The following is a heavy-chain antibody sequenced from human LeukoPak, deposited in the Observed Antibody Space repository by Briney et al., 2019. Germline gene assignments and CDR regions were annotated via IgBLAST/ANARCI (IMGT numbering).Heavy chain of an antibody. Sequence: PGGSLRLSCAASGFTFSSYSMNWVRQAPGKGLEWVSSISSGSSYIYYADSVKGRFTISRDNAKNSLYLQMNSLRAEDTAVYYCAREPTYGSGSYHDYWGQGTLVTVSS. D-gene: IGHD3-10*01. CDR2: ISSGSSYI. J-gene: IGHJ4*02. CDR3: AREPTYGSGSYHDY. CDR1: GFTFSSYS. V-gene: IGHV3-21*01.